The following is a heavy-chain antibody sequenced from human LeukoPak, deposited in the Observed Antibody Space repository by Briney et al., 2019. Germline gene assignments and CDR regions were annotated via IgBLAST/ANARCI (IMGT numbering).Heavy chain of an antibody. D-gene: IGHD3-3*01. V-gene: IGHV3-48*01. CDR3: ARAYYDFWSGTGH. J-gene: IGHJ4*02. CDR2: ISSSSSTI. CDR1: GFTFSSYS. Sequence: PGGSLRLSCAASGFTFSSYSMNWVRQAPGKGLEWVSYISSSSSTIYYADSVKGRFTISRDNAKNSLYLQMNSLRAEDTAVYYCARAYYDFWSGTGHWDQGTLVTVSS.